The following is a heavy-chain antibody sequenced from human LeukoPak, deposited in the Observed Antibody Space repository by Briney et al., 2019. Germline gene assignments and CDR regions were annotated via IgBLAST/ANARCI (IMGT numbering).Heavy chain of an antibody. D-gene: IGHD5-12*01. Sequence: ASVKVSCKASGYTFTSYYMHWVRQAPGQGLEWMGIINPSGGSTSYAQKFQGRVTMTRDMSTSTVYMELSRLRSDDTAVYYCARDWGSGYDFDDGNWFDPWGQGTLVTVSS. V-gene: IGHV1-46*01. CDR3: ARDWGSGYDFDDGNWFDP. J-gene: IGHJ5*02. CDR2: INPSGGST. CDR1: GYTFTSYY.